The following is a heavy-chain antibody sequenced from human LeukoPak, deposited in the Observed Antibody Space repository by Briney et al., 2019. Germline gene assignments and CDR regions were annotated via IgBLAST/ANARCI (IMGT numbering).Heavy chain of an antibody. D-gene: IGHD6-6*01. CDR3: AKIGGSSSYYFDS. V-gene: IGHV3-30*18. CDR2: ISYDGGST. J-gene: IGHJ4*02. CDR1: GFTFSTYA. Sequence: PAGSLRLSCAASGFTFSTYAMHWVRPAPGKGLEWVAIISYDGGSTSYADSVKGRFTISRDNSTNTLYLQMSSLRTEDTDVYYCAKIGGSSSYYFDSWGQGTLVTVSS.